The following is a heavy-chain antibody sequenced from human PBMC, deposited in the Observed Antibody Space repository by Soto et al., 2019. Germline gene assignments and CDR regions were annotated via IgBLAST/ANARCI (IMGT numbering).Heavy chain of an antibody. J-gene: IGHJ4*02. Sequence: GASVKVSCKTSGYTFTRNGISWVRQATGQGLEWMGWMNPYSGSTGYAQKFQGRVTVTRNTSISTVYMELSGLRPDDTAVYYCARRKERSGPHYFDYWGQGSQVTVSS. CDR1: GYTFTRNG. CDR2: MNPYSGST. V-gene: IGHV1-8*01. CDR3: ARRKERSGPHYFDY. D-gene: IGHD6-25*01.